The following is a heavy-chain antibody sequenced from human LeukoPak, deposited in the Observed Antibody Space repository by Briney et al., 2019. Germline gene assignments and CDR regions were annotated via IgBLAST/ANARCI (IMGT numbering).Heavy chain of an antibody. CDR2: IYYSGST. CDR3: ARPNTAMVYYYGMDV. D-gene: IGHD5-18*01. Sequence: SETLSLTCTVSGGSISSSSYYWGWIRQPPGKGLEWIGSIYYSGSTYYNPSLKSRVTISVDTSKNQFSLKLSSVTAADTAVYYCARPNTAMVYYYGMDVWGQGTTVTVSS. V-gene: IGHV4-39*01. CDR1: GGSISSSSYY. J-gene: IGHJ6*02.